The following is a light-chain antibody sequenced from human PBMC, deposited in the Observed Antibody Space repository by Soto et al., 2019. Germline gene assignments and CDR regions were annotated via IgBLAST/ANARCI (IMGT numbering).Light chain of an antibody. CDR2: GAS. CDR3: QQYGSSPTWT. CDR1: QRVSSSY. V-gene: IGKV3-20*01. Sequence: VLTKSPGTVTLSAWERGQECCRGIQRVSSSYLAWYQQKPGQAPRLLIYGASSRATGIPDRFSGSGSGTDFTLTISRLEPEDFAVYYCQQYGSSPTWTFGQGTKVDI. J-gene: IGKJ1*01.